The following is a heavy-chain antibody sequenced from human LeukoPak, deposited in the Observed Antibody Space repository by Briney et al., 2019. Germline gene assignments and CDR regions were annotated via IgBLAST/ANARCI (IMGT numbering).Heavy chain of an antibody. CDR1: GFNITSNY. CDR3: AKVYIVVVPAARGHDAFDI. CDR2: ISSSSSYI. D-gene: IGHD2-2*01. J-gene: IGHJ3*02. V-gene: IGHV3-21*01. Sequence: GGSLRLSCAASGFNITSNYMNWVRQAPGKGLEWVSSISSSSSYIYYADSVKGRFTISRDNAKNSLYLQMNSLRAEDTAVYYCAKVYIVVVPAARGHDAFDIWGQGTMVTVSS.